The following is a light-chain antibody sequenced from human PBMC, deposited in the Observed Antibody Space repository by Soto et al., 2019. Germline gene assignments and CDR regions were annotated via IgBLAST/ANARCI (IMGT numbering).Light chain of an antibody. CDR3: SSYAGSNNFV. CDR2: EVS. CDR1: SSDVGGYDF. V-gene: IGLV2-8*01. Sequence: QSALTQPRSVSGSPGQSVTISCTGTSSDVGGYDFVSWYQQHPGKAPKLMIYEVSERPSGVPDRFSGSKSSNTASLTVSGLQAEDEADYYCSSYAGSNNFVFGTGTKLTVL. J-gene: IGLJ1*01.